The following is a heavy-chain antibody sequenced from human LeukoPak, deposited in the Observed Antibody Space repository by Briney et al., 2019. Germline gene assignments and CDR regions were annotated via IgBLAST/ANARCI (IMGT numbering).Heavy chain of an antibody. CDR1: GCSVSSGSYY. J-gene: IGHJ4*02. Sequence: SETLSLTCTVSGCSVSSGSYYWSWLRQPPGKGLEWIGYIYYSGSTNYNPSLKSRVTITVDTSKNQFSLKLSSVTAADTAVYYCARGGAVAGIFDYWGQGTLVTVSS. D-gene: IGHD6-19*01. V-gene: IGHV4-61*01. CDR3: ARGGAVAGIFDY. CDR2: IYYSGST.